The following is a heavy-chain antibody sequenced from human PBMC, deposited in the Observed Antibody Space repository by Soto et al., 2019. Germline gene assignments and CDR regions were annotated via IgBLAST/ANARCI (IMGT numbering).Heavy chain of an antibody. CDR1: GYASNDFR. D-gene: IGHD2-15*01. J-gene: IGHJ4*02. V-gene: IGHV1-18*01. Sequence: QVHLLQSGAEVQKPGASVKVSCKTSGYASNDFRITWVRQAPGLGLEWLGWIYSKAGKMNFAPKFQNRVIMTTDTSTSTAFMELTSLTFDDSAIYICARDIAFDIDYWGQGTLVTVS. CDR3: ARDIAFDIDY. CDR2: IYSKAGKM.